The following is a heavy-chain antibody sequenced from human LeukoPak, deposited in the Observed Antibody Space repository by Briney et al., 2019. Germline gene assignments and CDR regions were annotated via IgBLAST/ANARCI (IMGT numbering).Heavy chain of an antibody. Sequence: GGSLRLSCTASGFTFSSYWMHWVRQAPGKGLVWVSRINSDGSSTSYADSVKGRFTISRDNAKNTLYLQMNSLRAEDTAVYYCAKDRGRSYYGSGSYYNPYYFDYWGQGTLVTVSS. CDR1: GFTFSSYW. D-gene: IGHD3-10*01. CDR2: INSDGSST. CDR3: AKDRGRSYYGSGSYYNPYYFDY. J-gene: IGHJ4*02. V-gene: IGHV3-74*01.